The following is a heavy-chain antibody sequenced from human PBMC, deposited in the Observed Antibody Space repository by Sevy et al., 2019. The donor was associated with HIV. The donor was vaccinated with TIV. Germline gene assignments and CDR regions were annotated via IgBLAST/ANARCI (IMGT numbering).Heavy chain of an antibody. D-gene: IGHD2-2*01. V-gene: IGHV3-30*04. CDR1: TFTFGHYA. CDR3: ARDSRTLPTAILYYFDF. CDR2: ISYEGSNE. J-gene: IGHJ4*02. Sequence: GGSLRLSCAASTFTFGHYAMHWVRQAPGKGLQWVAGISYEGSNEYYTDSVKGRYTISRDNSKNTLNLEMNNLRVEDTALYYCARDSRTLPTAILYYFDFWGQGIPVTVSS.